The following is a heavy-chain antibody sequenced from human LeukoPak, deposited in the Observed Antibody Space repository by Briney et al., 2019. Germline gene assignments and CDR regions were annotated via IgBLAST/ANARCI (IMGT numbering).Heavy chain of an antibody. CDR2: ISSGSSTI. J-gene: IGHJ4*02. D-gene: IGHD4-23*01. V-gene: IGHV3-48*01. Sequence: PGGSLRLSCAASGFTFSTYSMNWARQAPGQGLEWVSYISSGSSTIYSADSVKGRFTISRDNAKNSLYLQMNSLRAEDTAVYYCARENDYGGNFRYGYFDYWGQGTLVTVSS. CDR1: GFTFSTYS. CDR3: ARENDYGGNFRYGYFDY.